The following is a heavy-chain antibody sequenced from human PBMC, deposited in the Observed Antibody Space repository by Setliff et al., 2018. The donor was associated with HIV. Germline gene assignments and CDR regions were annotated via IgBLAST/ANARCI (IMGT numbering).Heavy chain of an antibody. CDR1: GFTFSSYS. J-gene: IGHJ4*02. D-gene: IGHD1-26*01. CDR3: ARDSGYSGSLYEY. Sequence: GGSLRLSCAASGFTFSSYSMNWVRQAPGKGLEWVSYISSSSSTIYYAYSVKGRFTISRDNAKNSLYLQMNSLRAEDTAVYYCARDSGYSGSLYEYWGQGTLVTVSS. CDR2: ISSSSSTI. V-gene: IGHV3-48*04.